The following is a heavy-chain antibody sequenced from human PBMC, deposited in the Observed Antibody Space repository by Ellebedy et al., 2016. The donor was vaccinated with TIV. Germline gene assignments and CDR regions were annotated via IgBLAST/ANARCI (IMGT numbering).Heavy chain of an antibody. V-gene: IGHV4-59*01. Sequence: MPSETLSLTCTVSGGSISSYYWSWIRQPPGKGLEWIGYIYYSGSTNYNPSLKSRVTISVDTSKNQFSLKLSSVTAADTAVYYCARAVYDSSGYYTNWFDPWGQGTLVTVSS. CDR1: GGSISSYY. D-gene: IGHD3-22*01. CDR2: IYYSGST. J-gene: IGHJ5*02. CDR3: ARAVYDSSGYYTNWFDP.